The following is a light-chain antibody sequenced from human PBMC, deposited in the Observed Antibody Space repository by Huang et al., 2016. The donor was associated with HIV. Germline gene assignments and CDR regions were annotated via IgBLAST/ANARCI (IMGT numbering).Light chain of an antibody. CDR2: EVC. CDR1: PSLLHSDGTTY. Sequence: IVMTQTPLSLSVTPGQPASISCKSRPSLLHSDGTTYLYWSLQTPVQSPQLLIYEVCHRFSGVPERFSGSGSGTDFTLKISRVEAEDIGVYYCMQSIQLPRAFGQGTRLEIK. J-gene: IGKJ5*01. CDR3: MQSIQLPRA. V-gene: IGKV2D-29*02.